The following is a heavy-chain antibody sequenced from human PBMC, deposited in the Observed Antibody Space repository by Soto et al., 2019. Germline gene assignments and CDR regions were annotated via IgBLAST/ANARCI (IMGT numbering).Heavy chain of an antibody. J-gene: IGHJ6*02. D-gene: IGHD6-6*01. CDR3: ARGFSVEMASLDV. Sequence: QVQLVESGGGVVQPGRSLRLSCAASGFTFRNYGMHWVRQAPGKGLEWVTVIWYDGRNTYYADSVKGRFTISRDNSKSTLYLEMNSLRAEDTAVYYCARGFSVEMASLDVWGQGTTVTVSS. V-gene: IGHV3-33*01. CDR2: IWYDGRNT. CDR1: GFTFRNYG.